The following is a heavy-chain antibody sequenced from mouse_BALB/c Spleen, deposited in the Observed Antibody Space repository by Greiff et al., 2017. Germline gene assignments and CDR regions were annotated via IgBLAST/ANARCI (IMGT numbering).Heavy chain of an antibody. CDR1: GFTFSDYY. V-gene: IGHV5-4*02. Sequence: DVKLVESGGGLVKPGGSLKLSCAASGFTFSDYYMYWVRQTPEKRLEWVATISDGGSYTYYPDSVKGRFTISRDNAKNNLYLQMSSLKSEDTAMYYCARELGRGWYFDVWGAGTTVTVSS. CDR2: ISDGGSYT. J-gene: IGHJ1*01. CDR3: ARELGRGWYFDV. D-gene: IGHD4-1*01.